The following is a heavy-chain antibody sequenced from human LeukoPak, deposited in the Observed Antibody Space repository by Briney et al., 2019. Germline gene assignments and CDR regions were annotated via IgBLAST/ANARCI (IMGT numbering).Heavy chain of an antibody. V-gene: IGHV3-23*01. CDR2: ISGSGGST. Sequence: GGSLRLSCAASGFTFSSYAMSWVRQAPGKGLEWVSAISGSGGSTYYADSVKGRFTISRDNSKNTLYQQMNSLRAEDTAVYYCAKDLPLWFGESYFDYWGQGTLVTVSS. CDR3: AKDLPLWFGESYFDY. J-gene: IGHJ4*02. CDR1: GFTFSSYA. D-gene: IGHD3-10*01.